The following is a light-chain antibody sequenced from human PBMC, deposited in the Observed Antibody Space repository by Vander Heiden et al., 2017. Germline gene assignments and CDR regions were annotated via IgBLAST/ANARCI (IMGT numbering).Light chain of an antibody. Sequence: DIVMTQSPLSLPVAPGEPASISCRSSQSLLHSNGYKYLDWYLQKPGQTTQLLIEFGSIRASRVPVLSIGRLSGSPLTRNISRVAAAVAGGSSCLHALQPPPTFGGGTKVEIK. CDR3: LHALQPPPT. CDR2: FGS. J-gene: IGKJ4*01. V-gene: IGKV2-28*01. CDR1: QSLLHSNGYKY.